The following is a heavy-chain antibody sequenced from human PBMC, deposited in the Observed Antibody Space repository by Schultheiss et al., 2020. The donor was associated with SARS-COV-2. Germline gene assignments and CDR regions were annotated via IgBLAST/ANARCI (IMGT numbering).Heavy chain of an antibody. CDR3: ARGGIAAAYGWFDP. Sequence: SQTLSLTCAVYGGSFSGYYWSWIRQPPGKGLEWIGEINHSGSTNYNPSLKSRVTISVDTSKNLFSLKLSSVTAADTAVYSCARGGIAAAYGWFDPWGQGTLVTVSS. D-gene: IGHD6-13*01. V-gene: IGHV4-34*01. CDR2: INHSGST. CDR1: GGSFSGYY. J-gene: IGHJ5*02.